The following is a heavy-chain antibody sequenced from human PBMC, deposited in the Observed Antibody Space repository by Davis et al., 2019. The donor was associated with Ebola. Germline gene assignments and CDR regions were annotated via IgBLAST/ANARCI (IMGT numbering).Heavy chain of an antibody. CDR1: GFTFSIYN. CDR2: INSDSVYT. J-gene: IGHJ4*02. Sequence: GESLKIPCAASGFTFSIYNMNWVRQAPGKGLEWVSSINSDSVYTYYADSLKGRFTISRDNAKNSLYLQMNSLRAEDTAVYYCARTKFYDNSGDRRDYWGQGTLVTVSS. D-gene: IGHD3-22*01. V-gene: IGHV3-21*01. CDR3: ARTKFYDNSGDRRDY.